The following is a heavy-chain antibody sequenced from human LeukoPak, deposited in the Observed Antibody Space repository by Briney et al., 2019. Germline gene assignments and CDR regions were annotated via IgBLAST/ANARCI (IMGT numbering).Heavy chain of an antibody. D-gene: IGHD6-19*01. Sequence: AASVKVSCKASGYTFTSYYIHWVRQATGQGLEWMGWMNPNSGNTGYAQKFQGRVTMTRNTSISTAYMELSSLRSEDTAVYYCARGKTWGTSGWYDYNWFDPWGQGTLVTVSS. CDR1: GYTFTSYY. J-gene: IGHJ5*02. CDR3: ARGKTWGTSGWYDYNWFDP. V-gene: IGHV1-8*01. CDR2: MNPNSGNT.